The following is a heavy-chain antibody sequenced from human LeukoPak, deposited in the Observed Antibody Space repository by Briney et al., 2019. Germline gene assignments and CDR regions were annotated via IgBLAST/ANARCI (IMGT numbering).Heavy chain of an antibody. J-gene: IGHJ4*02. CDR1: GGSFSGYY. CDR3: ARVLGSAAAGTAFDY. D-gene: IGHD6-13*01. CDR2: INHSGST. V-gene: IGHV4-34*01. Sequence: SETLSLTCAVYGGSFSGYYWSWIRQPPGKGLEWIGEINHSGSTNYNPSLKSRVTISVDTSKNQFSLKLSSVTAADTAVYYCARVLGSAAAGTAFDYWGQGTLVTVSS.